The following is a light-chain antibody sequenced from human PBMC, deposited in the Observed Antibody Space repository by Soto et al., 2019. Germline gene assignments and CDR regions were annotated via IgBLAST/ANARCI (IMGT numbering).Light chain of an antibody. CDR3: QQSYSSPVT. CDR1: QSITDY. Sequence: DIQMTQSPSSLSASIGDRVTITCRASQSITDYLNWYQQRPGKAPKLLIYAAYSLQSGVPSRFSGSGSGTDFSLTISSLHPEDSATYYCQQSYSSPVTFGQGTRWISN. V-gene: IGKV1-39*01. J-gene: IGKJ2*01. CDR2: AAY.